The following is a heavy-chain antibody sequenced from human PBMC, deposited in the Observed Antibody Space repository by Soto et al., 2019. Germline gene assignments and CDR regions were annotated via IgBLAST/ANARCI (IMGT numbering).Heavy chain of an antibody. Sequence: ELQLVESGGGLVKPGGSLRLSCAASGFSFSNGWMSWVRQAPGKGLERVGRIKSKTDGETTDYAAPVKGRFTISRDDSTYTLYLQMQRLKIDDTAVYYCTTDEWEWGQGTLVTVSS. CDR1: GFSFSNGW. J-gene: IGHJ4*02. CDR2: IKSKTDGETT. V-gene: IGHV3-15*01. D-gene: IGHD1-26*01. CDR3: TTDEWE.